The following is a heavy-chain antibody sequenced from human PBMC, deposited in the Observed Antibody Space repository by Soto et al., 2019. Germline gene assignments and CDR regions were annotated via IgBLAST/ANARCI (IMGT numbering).Heavy chain of an antibody. CDR2: ISGSGGST. J-gene: IGHJ6*02. D-gene: IGHD2-21*02. CDR3: AKKGRFGDRLLKYYYYGMDV. Sequence: GGSLRLSCAASGFTFSSYAMSWVRQAPGKGLEWVSAISGSGGSTYYADSVKGRFTISRDNSKNTLYLQMNSLRAEDTVVYYCAKKGRFGDRLLKYYYYGMDVWGQGTTVTVSS. V-gene: IGHV3-23*01. CDR1: GFTFSSYA.